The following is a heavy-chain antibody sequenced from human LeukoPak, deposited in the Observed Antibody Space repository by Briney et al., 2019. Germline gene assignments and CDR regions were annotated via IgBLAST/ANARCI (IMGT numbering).Heavy chain of an antibody. J-gene: IGHJ6*03. CDR3: ARDSLSDIVVVPAAMVSSMDV. CDR2: INPNSGGT. Sequence: ASVKVSCKASGYTFTGYYMHWVRHASGQGLEWMGWINPNSGGTNYGQKLQGRVTMTRDTSISTAYMELSRLRSDDTAVYYCARDSLSDIVVVPAAMVSSMDVWGKGTTVTVSS. D-gene: IGHD2-2*01. CDR1: GYTFTGYY. V-gene: IGHV1-2*02.